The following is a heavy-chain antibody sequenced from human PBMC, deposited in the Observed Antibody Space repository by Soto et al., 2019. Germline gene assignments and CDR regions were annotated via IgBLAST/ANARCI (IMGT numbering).Heavy chain of an antibody. CDR2: ISWNSGSI. CDR3: AKVSLGKDAFDI. V-gene: IGHV3-9*01. Sequence: EVQLVESGGGLVQPGRSLRLSCAASGFTFDDYAMHWVRQAPGKGLEWVSGISWNSGSIGYADSVKGRFTISRDNAKNSLYLQMNRLRAEDTALYYCAKVSLGKDAFDIWGQGTMVTVSS. D-gene: IGHD1-26*01. J-gene: IGHJ3*02. CDR1: GFTFDDYA.